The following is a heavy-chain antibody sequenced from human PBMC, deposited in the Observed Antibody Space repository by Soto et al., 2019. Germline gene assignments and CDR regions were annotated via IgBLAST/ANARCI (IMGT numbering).Heavy chain of an antibody. CDR1: GYTFNSYY. Sequence: ASAKVSCKESGYTFNSYYMQWVRQAPGQGLEWMGIINPSGGSTSYAQKFQGRVTMTRDTSTSTVYMELSSLRSEDTAVYYCARDPGDSSVPRDYWGQGTLVTVSS. J-gene: IGHJ4*02. CDR3: ARDPGDSSVPRDY. D-gene: IGHD3-22*01. V-gene: IGHV1-46*02. CDR2: INPSGGST.